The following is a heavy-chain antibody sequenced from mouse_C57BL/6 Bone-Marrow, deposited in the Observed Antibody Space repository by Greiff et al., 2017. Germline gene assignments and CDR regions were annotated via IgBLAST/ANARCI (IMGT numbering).Heavy chain of an antibody. CDR3: TRGIITTVADY. CDR1: GFNIKDYY. J-gene: IGHJ2*01. CDR2: IDPEDGDT. Sequence: VQLQQSGAELVRPGASVKLSCTASGFNIKDYYMHWVKQRPEQGLEWIGRIDPEDGDTEYDPQFQGKATMTADTSSNTAYLQLSSLTSEDTAVYYYTRGIITTVADYWGQGTTLTVSS. V-gene: IGHV14-1*01. D-gene: IGHD1-1*01.